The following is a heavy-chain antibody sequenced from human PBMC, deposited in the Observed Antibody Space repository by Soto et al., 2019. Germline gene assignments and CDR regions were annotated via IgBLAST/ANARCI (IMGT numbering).Heavy chain of an antibody. CDR2: ISSAGGT. CDR3: AREDLGGASDVWH. J-gene: IGHJ4*02. Sequence: EVQLVESGGGLVQPGGSLRLSCAASGITVTNCFMTWVRQAPGKGLEWVSVISSAGGTYYADSVKGRFTISRDNYRNTLYLQMNTRRAEDTAVYYCAREDLGGASDVWHGGQGTLVTVSS. CDR1: GITVTNCF. V-gene: IGHV3-66*01. D-gene: IGHD3-3*01.